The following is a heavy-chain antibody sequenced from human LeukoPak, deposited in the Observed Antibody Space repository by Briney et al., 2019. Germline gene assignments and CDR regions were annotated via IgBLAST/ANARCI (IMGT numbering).Heavy chain of an antibody. Sequence: SQTLSLTCAISGDSVSRNTAAWNWIRHSPSRGLEWLGRTCYRSEWYNDYALSVKSRIIINSDTSKNQFSLQLNSVIPEDTAVYYCAREGSSGRFDPWGQGTLVTVS. J-gene: IGHJ5*02. V-gene: IGHV6-1*01. CDR1: GDSVSRNTAA. D-gene: IGHD6-25*01. CDR2: TCYRSEWYN. CDR3: AREGSSGRFDP.